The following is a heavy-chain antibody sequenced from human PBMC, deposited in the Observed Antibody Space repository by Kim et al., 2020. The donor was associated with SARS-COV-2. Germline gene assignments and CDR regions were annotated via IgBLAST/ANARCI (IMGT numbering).Heavy chain of an antibody. J-gene: IGHJ4*02. V-gene: IGHV1-2*02. CDR1: GYTFTGYY. Sequence: ASVKVSCKASGYTFTGYYMHWVRQAPGQGPEWMGWINPNSGGTNYAQKFQGRVTMTRDTSISTAYMELSRLKSDYTAVYYCARVPVLLWFGEGSPPFDYWGQGTLVTVSS. D-gene: IGHD3-10*01. CDR2: INPNSGGT. CDR3: ARVPVLLWFGEGSPPFDY.